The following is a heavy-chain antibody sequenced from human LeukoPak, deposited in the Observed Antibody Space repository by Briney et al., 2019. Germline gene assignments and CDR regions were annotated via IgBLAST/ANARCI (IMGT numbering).Heavy chain of an antibody. CDR3: AKDIAHGDPYDAFDI. CDR2: ISWNSGSI. V-gene: IGHV3-9*01. J-gene: IGHJ3*02. Sequence: QTGGSLRLSCAAPGFTFSSYWMSWVRQAPGKGLEWVSGISWNSGSIGYADSVKGRFTISRDNAKNSLYLQMNSLRAEDTALYYCAKDIAHGDPYDAFDIWGQGTMVTVSS. D-gene: IGHD4-17*01. CDR1: GFTFSSYW.